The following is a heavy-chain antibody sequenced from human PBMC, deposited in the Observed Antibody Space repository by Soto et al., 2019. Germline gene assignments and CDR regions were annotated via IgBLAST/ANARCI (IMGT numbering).Heavy chain of an antibody. D-gene: IGHD3-16*02. CDR3: AIDEVGDYYYIWGSYRYGAFDI. J-gene: IGHJ3*02. Sequence: ASVNVSCKASGYTFTSYYMHWVRQAPGQGLERMRIINPSGGSTSYAQKFQGRVTMTRDTSTSTVYMELSSLRSEDTAVYYCAIDEVGDYYYIWGSYRYGAFDIWGQGTMVTVSS. CDR2: INPSGGST. CDR1: GYTFTSYY. V-gene: IGHV1-46*03.